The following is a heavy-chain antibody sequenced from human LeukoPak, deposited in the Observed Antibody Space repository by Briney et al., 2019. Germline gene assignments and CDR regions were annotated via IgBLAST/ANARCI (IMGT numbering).Heavy chain of an antibody. CDR2: ISYTGST. CDR1: GGSVSSGSYY. V-gene: IGHV4-61*01. J-gene: IGHJ4*02. D-gene: IGHD2-8*02. Sequence: SETLSLTCTVSGGSVSSGSYYWSWIRQPPGKGLEWIGYISYTGSTNYNPSLKSRVTISLDTSKKQFPLNLSSVTAADTAVYYCARDTGPFDYWGQGTLVTVSS. CDR3: ARDTGPFDY.